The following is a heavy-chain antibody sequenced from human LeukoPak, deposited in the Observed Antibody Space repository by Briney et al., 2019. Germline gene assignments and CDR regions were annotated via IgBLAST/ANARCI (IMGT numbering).Heavy chain of an antibody. Sequence: ASVKVSCKASGYTFTSYGISWVRQAPGQGLEWMGWISAYNGNTNYAQKLQGRVTMTTDTSTSTAYMELRSLRSDDTAVYYCARDRQPSKITFGETLFDYWGQGTLVTVSS. J-gene: IGHJ4*02. V-gene: IGHV1-18*01. CDR2: ISAYNGNT. CDR3: ARDRQPSKITFGETLFDY. D-gene: IGHD3-16*01. CDR1: GYTFTSYG.